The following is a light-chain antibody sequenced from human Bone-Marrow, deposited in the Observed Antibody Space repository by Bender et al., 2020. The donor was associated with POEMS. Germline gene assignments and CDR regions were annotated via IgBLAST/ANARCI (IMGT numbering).Light chain of an antibody. CDR3: CSYAGGITYYV. J-gene: IGLJ1*01. CDR2: EDN. CDR1: SSNTGSGYD. V-gene: IGLV1-40*01. Sequence: QSVLTQPPSVSGAPGQRVTISCTGSSSNTGSGYDINWYQHLPGTAPKLMIYEDNRRPSGVSNRFSGSKSGNTASLTISGLQAEDEADYFCCSYAGGITYYVFGTGTKVTVL.